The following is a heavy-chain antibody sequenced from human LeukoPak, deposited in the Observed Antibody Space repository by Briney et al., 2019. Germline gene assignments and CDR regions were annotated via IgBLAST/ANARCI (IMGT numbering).Heavy chain of an antibody. Sequence: GGSLRLSCAASGFTFSNFWMGWVRQAPGKGLEWVANIKQDGSEKRYVDPVKGRFTISRDNAKNSLYLQMNSLRAEDTAVYYCVRRDYFDYWGQGTLVTVSS. CDR1: GFTFSNFW. J-gene: IGHJ4*02. V-gene: IGHV3-7*03. CDR3: VRRDYFDY. CDR2: IKQDGSEK.